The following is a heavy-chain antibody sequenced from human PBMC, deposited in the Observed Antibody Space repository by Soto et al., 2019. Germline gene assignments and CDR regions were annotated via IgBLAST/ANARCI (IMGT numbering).Heavy chain of an antibody. D-gene: IGHD3-9*01. J-gene: IGHJ4*02. Sequence: ASVKVSCKASGGTFSSYAISWVRQAPGQGLEWMGGIIPIFGTANYAQKFQGRVTITADESTSTAYMELSSLRSEDTAVYYCASSRGDILTGYYDYWGQGTLVTVSS. CDR3: ASSRGDILTGYYDY. V-gene: IGHV1-69*13. CDR1: GGTFSSYA. CDR2: IIPIFGTA.